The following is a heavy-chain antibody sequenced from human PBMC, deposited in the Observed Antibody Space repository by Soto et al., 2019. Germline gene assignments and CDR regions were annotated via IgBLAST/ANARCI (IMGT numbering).Heavy chain of an antibody. CDR1: GFTFSSYW. Sequence: TGGSRRRSWAASGFTFSSYWMSGVRQAPGKGLEWVANIKQDGSEKYYVDSVKGRFTISRDNAKSSLYLQMNSLRAEDTAVYYCARDLVPPNYDFWSGYYTWADYYYYGMDVWGQGTTVTVSS. CDR3: ARDLVPPNYDFWSGYYTWADYYYYGMDV. CDR2: IKQDGSEK. D-gene: IGHD3-3*01. J-gene: IGHJ6*02. V-gene: IGHV3-7*01.